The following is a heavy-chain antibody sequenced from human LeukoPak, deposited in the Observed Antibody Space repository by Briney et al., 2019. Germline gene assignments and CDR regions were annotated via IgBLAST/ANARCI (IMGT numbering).Heavy chain of an antibody. V-gene: IGHV2-70*01. D-gene: IGHD3-22*01. CDR1: GCSLRTRGRS. Sequence: SGPTLIYPTQTLTLTCTYSGCSLRTRGRSVSWIRQPPGKGREWLTHIHWDQGKYYITTLKTRLTISKDTSKNQVVLTMTNMDPVDTATYYCARVNVGYYYDSSGYYYSAFDIWGQGTMVTVSS. CDR3: ARVNVGYYYDSSGYYYSAFDI. CDR2: IHWDQGK. J-gene: IGHJ3*02.